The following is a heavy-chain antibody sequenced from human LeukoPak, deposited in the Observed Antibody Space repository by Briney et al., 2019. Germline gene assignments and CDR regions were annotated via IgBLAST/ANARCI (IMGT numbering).Heavy chain of an antibody. CDR3: ARSSGWYGNAFDI. D-gene: IGHD6-19*01. V-gene: IGHV4-30-4*01. CDR1: GASISSGNYY. CDR2: IYPTGTT. Sequence: SQTLSLTCTVSGASISSGNYYWSWTRQPPGKGLEWIGHIYPTGTTYYNPSLKSRVIVSLDTSRNQFSLTLIYVTAADTAVYYCARSSGWYGNAFDIWGQGTMVTVSS. J-gene: IGHJ3*02.